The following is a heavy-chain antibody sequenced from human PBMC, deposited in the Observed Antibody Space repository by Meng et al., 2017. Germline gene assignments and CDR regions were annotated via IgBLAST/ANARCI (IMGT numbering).Heavy chain of an antibody. CDR2: IWYDGSNK. J-gene: IGHJ3*02. CDR3: ARGKRITMIVADDAFDI. CDR1: GFTFSSYG. D-gene: IGHD3-22*01. V-gene: IGHV3-33*01. Sequence: GESLKISCAASGFTFSSYGMHWVRQAPGKGLEWVAVIWYDGSNKYYADSVKGRFTISRDNSKNTLYLQMNSLRAEDTAVYYCARGKRITMIVADDAFDIWGQGTMVTVSS.